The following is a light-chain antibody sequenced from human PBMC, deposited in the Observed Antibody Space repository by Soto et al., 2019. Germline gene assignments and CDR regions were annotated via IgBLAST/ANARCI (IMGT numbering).Light chain of an antibody. V-gene: IGKV1-9*01. CDR2: SAP. CDR1: QAMSTY. Sequence: DIQLTQSPSFLSASVGETVTITCRASQAMSTYLAWNQQKPGKVLKLLIRSAPTWQSGVPPRFSGGGSGTEFTLTISTLQPDDSGIYYCQQLNGYQLAFGGGTNVEIK. J-gene: IGKJ4*01. CDR3: QQLNGYQLA.